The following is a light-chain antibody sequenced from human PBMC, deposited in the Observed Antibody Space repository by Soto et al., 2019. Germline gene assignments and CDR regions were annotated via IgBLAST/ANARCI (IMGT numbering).Light chain of an antibody. CDR3: CSYAGTSTYYV. CDR1: SSDVGSYNL. Sequence: QPVLTQPASVSGSPGQSITISCTGTSSDVGSYNLVSWYQQHPGKAPKLMISEVTKRPSGVSNRFSGSKSGNTASLTISGLQAEDETDYYCCSYAGTSTYYVFGTGTKLTVL. J-gene: IGLJ1*01. CDR2: EVT. V-gene: IGLV2-23*02.